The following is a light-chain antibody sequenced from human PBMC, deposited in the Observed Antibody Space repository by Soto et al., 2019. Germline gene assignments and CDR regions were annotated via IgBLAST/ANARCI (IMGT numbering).Light chain of an antibody. CDR2: DAS. J-gene: IGKJ5*01. Sequence: EIVLTQSPATLSLSPGERATLSCRASQSVRSYLAWYQQKPGQAPTLLIYDASNRATGIPARFSGSGSGTDFTLTIGSLEPEDFAVYYCQQRSNWIPFGQGTRLEIK. CDR1: QSVRSY. V-gene: IGKV3-11*01. CDR3: QQRSNWIP.